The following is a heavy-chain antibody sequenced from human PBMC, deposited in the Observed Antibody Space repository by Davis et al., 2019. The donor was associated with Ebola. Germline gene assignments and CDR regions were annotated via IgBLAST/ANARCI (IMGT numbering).Heavy chain of an antibody. V-gene: IGHV5-51*01. D-gene: IGHD1-26*01. CDR2: IYPGDSDT. CDR3: ARRGYSGIYHGFDV. Sequence: TVSCKGSGYSFTSYWIAWVRQMPGKGLEWLGIIYPGDSDTRYSPSFQGQVTISADKSISTAHLQWSSLKASDTAMYYCARRGYSGIYHGFDVWGQGTLVTVSS. CDR1: GYSFTSYW. J-gene: IGHJ4*02.